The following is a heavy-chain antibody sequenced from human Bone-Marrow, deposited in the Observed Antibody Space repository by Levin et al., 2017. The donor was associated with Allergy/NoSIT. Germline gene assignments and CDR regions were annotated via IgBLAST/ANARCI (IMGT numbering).Heavy chain of an antibody. CDR2: IWYDGSNK. J-gene: IGHJ2*01. Sequence: GGSLRLSCAASGFTFSSYGMHWVRQAPGKGLEWVAVIWYDGSNKYYADSVKGRFTISRDNSKNTLYLQMNSLRAEDTAVYYCARENYYDSSGLPPYDYWYFDLWGRGTLVTVSS. CDR1: GFTFSSYG. V-gene: IGHV3-33*01. D-gene: IGHD3-22*01. CDR3: ARENYYDSSGLPPYDYWYFDL.